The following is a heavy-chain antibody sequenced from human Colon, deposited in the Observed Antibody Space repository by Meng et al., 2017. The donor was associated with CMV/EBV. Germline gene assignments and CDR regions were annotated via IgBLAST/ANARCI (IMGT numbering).Heavy chain of an antibody. J-gene: IGHJ4*02. Sequence: VQFVESGGGRVKPGGSLRISCEGSEFTFSSYYMSWVRQAPGEGLEWVSSINSRSSNVYYADSVRGRFTISRDNAKNSLYLQMNSLRDDDTAVYYCARFSLVDQAFDYWGQGALVTVSS. CDR1: EFTFSSYY. V-gene: IGHV3-21*01. D-gene: IGHD2-15*01. CDR2: INSRSSNV. CDR3: ARFSLVDQAFDY.